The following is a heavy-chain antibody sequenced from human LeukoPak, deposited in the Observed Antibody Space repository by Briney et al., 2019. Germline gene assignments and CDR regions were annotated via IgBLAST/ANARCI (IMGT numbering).Heavy chain of an antibody. Sequence: SETLSLTCTVSGGSISSYYWSWIRPPAGKGLEWVGRIYTSGSTNYNPSLKSRVTMSVDTSKTQFSLKRSSVTAADTAVYYCARERPSMLGDFDYWGQGTLVTLSS. CDR2: IYTSGST. CDR1: GGSISSYY. V-gene: IGHV4-4*07. CDR3: ARERPSMLGDFDY. D-gene: IGHD2/OR15-2a*01. J-gene: IGHJ4*02.